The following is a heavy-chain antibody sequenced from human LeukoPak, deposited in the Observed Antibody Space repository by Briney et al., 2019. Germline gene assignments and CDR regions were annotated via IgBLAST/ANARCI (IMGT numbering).Heavy chain of an antibody. CDR1: GFTFDDYA. CDR2: ISWNSGSI. V-gene: IGHV3-9*01. CDR3: AKTDYGDDLYYFNS. J-gene: IGHJ4*02. D-gene: IGHD4-17*01. Sequence: PGGSLRLSCAASGFTFDDYAMHWVRQAPGKGLEWVSGISWNSGSIGYADSVKGRFTISRDNAKNSLYLQMNSLRAEDTAFYYCAKTDYGDDLYYFNSWGQGTLVTVSS.